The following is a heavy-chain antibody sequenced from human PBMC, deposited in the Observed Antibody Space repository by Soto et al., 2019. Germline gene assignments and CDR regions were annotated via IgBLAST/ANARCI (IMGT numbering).Heavy chain of an antibody. CDR2: IYYRGST. J-gene: IGHJ4*02. D-gene: IGHD7-27*01. CDR3: APFWGHD. V-gene: IGHV4-39*01. CDR1: GGSISGSSYY. Sequence: QLQLQESSPGLVKPSETLSLTCTVSGGSISGSSYYWGWLRQPPGRGLEWIGSIYYRGSTSYNPSLKRRSTTSVDTPRNQFSLKLSSVTAAGTPVYYCAPFWGHDWGQGTLVTVSS.